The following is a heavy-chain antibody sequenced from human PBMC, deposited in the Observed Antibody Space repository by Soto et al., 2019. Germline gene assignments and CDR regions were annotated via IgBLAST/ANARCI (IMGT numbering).Heavy chain of an antibody. J-gene: IGHJ6*02. V-gene: IGHV4-34*01. CDR2: INHSGST. CDR3: ARDVGTYYYGSGSYYYYYYGMDV. CDR1: GGSFSGYY. Sequence: SETLSLTCAVYGGSFSGYYWSWIRQPPGKGLEWIGEINHSGSTNYNPSLKSRVTISVDTSKNQFSLKMSSVTAADTAVYYCARDVGTYYYGSGSYYYYYYGMDVWRQRTTVTVPS. D-gene: IGHD3-10*01.